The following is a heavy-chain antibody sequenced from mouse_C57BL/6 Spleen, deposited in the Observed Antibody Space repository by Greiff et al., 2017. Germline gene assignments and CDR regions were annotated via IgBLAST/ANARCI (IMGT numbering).Heavy chain of an antibody. CDR1: GYSITSGYY. CDR2: ISYDGSN. D-gene: IGHD2-1*01. CDR3: ARSPIYYGNQGAMDY. V-gene: IGHV3-6*01. Sequence: ESGPGLVKPSQSLSLTCSVTGYSITSGYYWNWIRQFPGNKLEWMGYISYDGSNNYNPSLKNRISITRDTSKNQFFLKLNSVTTEDTATYYCARSPIYYGNQGAMDYWGQGTSVTVSS. J-gene: IGHJ4*01.